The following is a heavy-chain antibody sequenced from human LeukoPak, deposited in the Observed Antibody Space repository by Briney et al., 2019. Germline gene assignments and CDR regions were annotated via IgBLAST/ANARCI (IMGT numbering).Heavy chain of an antibody. V-gene: IGHV3-23*01. J-gene: IGHJ4*02. CDR2: ISGSGGST. D-gene: IGHD4-17*01. Sequence: GGSLRLSCAASGLTFTSYAMSWVRQAPGKGLEWVSAISGSGGSTYYADSVKGRFTISRDNSKNTLYLKMNSLRAEDTAVYYCAKLHDYGDYYFDYWGQGTLVTVSS. CDR1: GLTFTSYA. CDR3: AKLHDYGDYYFDY.